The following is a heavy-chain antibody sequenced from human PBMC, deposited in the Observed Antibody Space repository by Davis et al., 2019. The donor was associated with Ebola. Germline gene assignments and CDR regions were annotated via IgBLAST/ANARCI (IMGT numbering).Heavy chain of an antibody. CDR2: ISGSGGST. V-gene: IGHV3-23*01. CDR3: AKLGTLAVVAATPPDY. Sequence: GESLKISCAASGFTFSSYAMSWVRQAPGKGLEWVSAISGSGGSTYYADSVKGRFTISRDNSKNTLYLQMNSLRAEDTAVYYCAKLGTLAVVAATPPDYWGQGTLVTVSS. D-gene: IGHD2-15*01. J-gene: IGHJ4*02. CDR1: GFTFSSYA.